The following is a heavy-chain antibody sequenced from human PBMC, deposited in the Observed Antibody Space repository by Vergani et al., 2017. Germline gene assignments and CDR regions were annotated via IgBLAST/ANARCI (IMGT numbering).Heavy chain of an antibody. Sequence: EVQLVESGGGLVQPGGSLRLSCAASGFTVSSNYMSWVRQAPGKGLEWVSVIYSGGSTYYADSVKGRFTISRDNSKNTLYLQMNSLRAEDTAVYYCARANYYDSSGYYYCMDVWGQGTTVTVSS. D-gene: IGHD3-22*01. CDR1: GFTVSSNY. J-gene: IGHJ6*02. CDR3: ARANYYDSSGYYYCMDV. V-gene: IGHV3-66*02. CDR2: IYSGGST.